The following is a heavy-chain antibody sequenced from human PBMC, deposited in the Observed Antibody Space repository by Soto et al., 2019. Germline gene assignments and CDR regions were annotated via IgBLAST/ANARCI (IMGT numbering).Heavy chain of an antibody. Sequence: EVQLLESGGGLVQPGGSLRLSCAASGFTFSIFAMSWVRQAPGKGLEWVSTISGRGGNTYYADSVKGRFTISRDNSKKTLNLQMSGLRGEDTAVYYCAKDRGTGDYGVNAVDIWGQGTMVTVSS. CDR2: ISGRGGNT. CDR1: GFTFSIFA. D-gene: IGHD7-27*01. CDR3: AKDRGTGDYGVNAVDI. J-gene: IGHJ3*02. V-gene: IGHV3-23*01.